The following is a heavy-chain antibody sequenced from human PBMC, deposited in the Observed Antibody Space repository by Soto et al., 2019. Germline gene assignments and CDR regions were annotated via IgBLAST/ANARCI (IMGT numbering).Heavy chain of an antibody. V-gene: IGHV1-18*01. Sequence: SVELPWKASRYALTSLAKSWVSQAPGQGLEWMGWISAYNGNTNYAQKLQGRVTMTTDTSTSTAYMELRSLRSDDTAVYYCARDPGRSYGKNWFDPWGQGTLVTVSS. CDR3: ARDPGRSYGKNWFDP. D-gene: IGHD3-16*01. CDR1: RYALTSLA. J-gene: IGHJ5*02. CDR2: ISAYNGNT.